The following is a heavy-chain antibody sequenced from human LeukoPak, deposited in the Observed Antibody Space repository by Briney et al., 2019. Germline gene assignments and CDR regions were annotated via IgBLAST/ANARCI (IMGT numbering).Heavy chain of an antibody. V-gene: IGHV4-34*01. J-gene: IGHJ4*02. CDR2: INHSGST. Sequence: SETLSLTCAVYGGSFSGYYWSWIRQPPGKGLEWIGEINHSGSTNYNPSLKSRVTISVDTSKNQFSLKLSSVTAADTAVYYCARDRNYGDLFDYWGQGTLVTVSS. CDR3: ARDRNYGDLFDY. CDR1: GGSFSGYY. D-gene: IGHD4-17*01.